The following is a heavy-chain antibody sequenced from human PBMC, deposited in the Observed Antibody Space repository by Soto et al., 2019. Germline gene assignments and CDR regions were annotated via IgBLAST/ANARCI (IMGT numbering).Heavy chain of an antibody. V-gene: IGHV3-23*01. CDR1: GFTFSSYA. CDR3: AKDGDCSGGSCYHDAFDI. CDR2: ISGSGGST. D-gene: IGHD2-15*01. J-gene: IGHJ3*02. Sequence: EVQLLESGGGLVQPGGSLRLSCAASGFTFSSYAMSWVRQAPGKGLEWVSAISGSGGSTYYADSVKGRFTISRDNSKTTLYLQMNSLRAEDTAVYYCAKDGDCSGGSCYHDAFDIWGQGTMVTVSS.